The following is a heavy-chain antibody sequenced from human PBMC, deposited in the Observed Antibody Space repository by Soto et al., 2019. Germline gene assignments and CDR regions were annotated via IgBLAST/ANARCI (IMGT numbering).Heavy chain of an antibody. CDR3: ARGWYGSGSNYYFDY. Sequence: QVQLVESGGGVVQPGRSLRLSCAASGFTFSSYAMHWVRQAPGKGLEWVAVISYDGSNKYYADSVKGRFTISRDNSKNTLYLQMTSLRADDTALYYCARGWYGSGSNYYFDYWGQGTLVTVSS. J-gene: IGHJ4*02. V-gene: IGHV3-30-3*01. CDR2: ISYDGSNK. D-gene: IGHD3-10*01. CDR1: GFTFSSYA.